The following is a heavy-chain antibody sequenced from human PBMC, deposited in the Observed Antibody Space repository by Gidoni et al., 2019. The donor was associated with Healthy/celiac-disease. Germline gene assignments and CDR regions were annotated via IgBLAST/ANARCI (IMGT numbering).Heavy chain of an antibody. D-gene: IGHD3-3*01. CDR1: GFTFSSYW. V-gene: IGHV3-7*03. CDR2: IKQDGSDK. CDR3: ARKTYYDFWSGYPGYYYGMDV. J-gene: IGHJ6*02. Sequence: EVQLVESGGGLVQPGGSLRLSCAASGFTFSSYWMSWVRQAPGKGLEWLANIKQDGSDKYYVDSVKGRFTISRDNAKNSLYLQMNSLRAEDTAVYYCARKTYYDFWSGYPGYYYGMDVWGQGTTVTVSS.